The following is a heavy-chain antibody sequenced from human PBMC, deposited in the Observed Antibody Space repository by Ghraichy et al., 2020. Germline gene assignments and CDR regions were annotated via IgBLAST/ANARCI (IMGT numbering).Heavy chain of an antibody. D-gene: IGHD3-10*01. CDR1: GFIFKDYS. Sequence: GGSLTLSCVVSGFIFKDYSIIWVRQAPGKGLECVSYISGSGGTTNYADSVKGRFTISRDNSHNTLYLQMNNLTADDTAIYYCAKRENMVRPAFASWGRGSLVTVAS. V-gene: IGHV3-23*01. J-gene: IGHJ1*01. CDR2: ISGSGGTT. CDR3: AKRENMVRPAFAS.